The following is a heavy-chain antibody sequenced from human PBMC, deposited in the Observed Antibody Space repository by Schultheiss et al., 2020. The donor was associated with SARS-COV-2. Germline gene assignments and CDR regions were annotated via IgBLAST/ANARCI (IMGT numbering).Heavy chain of an antibody. V-gene: IGHV1-8*01. CDR1: GYTFTNYD. Sequence: GESLKISCKASGYTFTNYDINWVRQAPGQGLEWMGWISAYNGNTNYAQKLQGRVTMTRNTSISTAYMELSSLRSEDTAVYYCARLTLYGFYYYYGMDVWGQGTTVTVSS. J-gene: IGHJ6*02. D-gene: IGHD3-3*01. CDR2: ISAYNGNT. CDR3: ARLTLYGFYYYYGMDV.